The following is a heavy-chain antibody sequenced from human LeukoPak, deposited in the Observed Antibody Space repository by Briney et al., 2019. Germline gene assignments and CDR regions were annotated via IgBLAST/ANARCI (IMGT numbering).Heavy chain of an antibody. CDR2: ISSSSSYI. D-gene: IGHD4-17*01. J-gene: IGHJ4*02. CDR1: GFPFSSYS. V-gene: IGHV3-21*01. CDR3: ASTDYGDSQGY. Sequence: GGSLGFSGAASGFPFSSYSMNWVRQAPGKGLEWVSSISSSSSYIYYADSVKGRFTISRDNAKNSLYLQMNSLRAEDTAVYYCASTDYGDSQGYWGQGTLVTVSS.